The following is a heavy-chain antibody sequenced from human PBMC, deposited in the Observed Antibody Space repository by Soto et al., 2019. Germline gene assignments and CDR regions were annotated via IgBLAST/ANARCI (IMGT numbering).Heavy chain of an antibody. CDR2: IYYSGST. D-gene: IGHD6-19*01. CDR3: ARDGSGWYGWFDP. CDR1: GGSISSGDYY. J-gene: IGHJ5*02. Sequence: QVQLQESGPGLVKPSQTLSLTCTVSGGSISSGDYYWSWIRQPPGKGLEWIGYIYYSGSTYYNPSLKSRVTISVDTSKNQLSLKLSSVTAADTAVYYCARDGSGWYGWFDPWGQGTLVTVSS. V-gene: IGHV4-30-4*01.